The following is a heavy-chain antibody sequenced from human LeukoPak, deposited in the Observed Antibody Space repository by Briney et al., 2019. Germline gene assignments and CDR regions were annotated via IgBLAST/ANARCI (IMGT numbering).Heavy chain of an antibody. CDR2: ISSSSSYI. D-gene: IGHD3-10*02. Sequence: GGSLRLCCAASGGTFSTHWMRWVRQAPGKGLEWVSSISSSSSYIYYADSVKGRFTISRDNAKNSLYLQMNSLRAEDTAVYYCAELGITMIGGVWGKGTTVTISS. CDR1: GGTFSTHW. V-gene: IGHV3-21*01. CDR3: AELGITMIGGV. J-gene: IGHJ6*03.